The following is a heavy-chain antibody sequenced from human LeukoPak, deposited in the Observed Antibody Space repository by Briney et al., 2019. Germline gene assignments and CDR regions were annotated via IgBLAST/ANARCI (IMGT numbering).Heavy chain of an antibody. Sequence: PGRSLRLSCAASGFTFSSHGMHWVRQAPGKGLDWVAVLSYDGNNKYYADSVKGRFTISRDNSKNTLYLQMNSLRADDTAVYYCARDYMYQADLWGQGTLVTVSS. J-gene: IGHJ5*02. CDR2: LSYDGNNK. D-gene: IGHD2-2*01. CDR1: GFTFSSHG. CDR3: ARDYMYQADL. V-gene: IGHV3-30*03.